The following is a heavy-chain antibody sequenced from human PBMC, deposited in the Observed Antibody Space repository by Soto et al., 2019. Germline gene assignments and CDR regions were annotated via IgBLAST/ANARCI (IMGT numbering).Heavy chain of an antibody. D-gene: IGHD6-13*01. V-gene: IGHV1-69*01. Sequence: QAQVVQSGAEVRKPGSSVKLSCKASEGTFNSYAIAWVRQAPGQGLEWMGGIIPYYNTLNYAQKFQDRVTITADDSTNTVYMELSIRRSDDTAVYFCASGASRWYPYFFDSWAQGTLVTVSS. CDR2: IIPYYNTL. J-gene: IGHJ4*02. CDR1: EGTFNSYA. CDR3: ASGASRWYPYFFDS.